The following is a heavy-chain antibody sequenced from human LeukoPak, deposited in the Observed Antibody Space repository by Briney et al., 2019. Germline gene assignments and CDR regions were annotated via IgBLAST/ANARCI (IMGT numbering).Heavy chain of an antibody. Sequence: PSETLSLTCTASGGSISSYYWSWIRQPPGKGLEWIGYIYYSGSTNYNPSLKSRVTISVDTSKNQFSLKLSSVTAADTAVYYCAGVFHDYYYYMDVWGKGTTVTVSS. D-gene: IGHD3-10*02. CDR3: AGVFHDYYYYMDV. CDR2: IYYSGST. CDR1: GGSISSYY. J-gene: IGHJ6*03. V-gene: IGHV4-59*01.